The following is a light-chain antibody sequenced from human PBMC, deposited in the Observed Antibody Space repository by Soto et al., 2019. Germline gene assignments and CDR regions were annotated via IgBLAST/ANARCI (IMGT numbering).Light chain of an antibody. V-gene: IGKV3-20*01. J-gene: IGKJ1*01. Sequence: EIVLTQSPCTLSLSPGERATLSCRDSQYVTSNYLAWYQQKPGKAPRLLIYTTSSRATRVPERFSGSGSGTDFTLTISRMEPEYFAVYYCPQYFGSPWTFGQWTNVEIK. CDR1: QYVTSNY. CDR2: TTS. CDR3: PQYFGSPWT.